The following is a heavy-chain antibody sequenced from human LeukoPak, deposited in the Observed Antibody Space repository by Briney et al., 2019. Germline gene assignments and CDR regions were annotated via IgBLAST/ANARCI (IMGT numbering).Heavy chain of an antibody. Sequence: GASVKVSCKASGYIFTSYGMSWVRQAPGQGLEWLGWINTYNANTNYAQKLQGRVTMTTDTSTNTAYMELRSLRSGDTAVYYCARVKGGDSRDYWGQGTLVTVPS. J-gene: IGHJ4*02. D-gene: IGHD2-21*02. CDR2: INTYNANT. CDR1: GYIFTSYG. CDR3: ARVKGGDSRDY. V-gene: IGHV1-18*01.